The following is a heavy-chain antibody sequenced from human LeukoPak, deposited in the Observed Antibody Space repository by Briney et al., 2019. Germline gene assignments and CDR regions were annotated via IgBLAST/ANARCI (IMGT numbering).Heavy chain of an antibody. J-gene: IGHJ4*02. CDR1: GFTFSSYG. V-gene: IGHV3-30*18. D-gene: IGHD4-17*01. Sequence: PGGALRLSCAASGFTFSSYGMHWVRQAPGEGLEWVAVISYDGSNKYYADSVKGRFTIYRDNSKNTLYLQMNSLRAEDTAVYYCAKDRRDYGDSYFDYWGQGTLVTVSS. CDR2: ISYDGSNK. CDR3: AKDRRDYGDSYFDY.